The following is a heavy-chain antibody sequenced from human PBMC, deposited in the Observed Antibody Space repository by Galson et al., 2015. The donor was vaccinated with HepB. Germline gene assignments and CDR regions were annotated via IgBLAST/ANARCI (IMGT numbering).Heavy chain of an antibody. CDR3: ARDFWSRTYQGY. D-gene: IGHD3-3*01. CDR1: GFTFSSDG. CDR2: IRRDTVIE. V-gene: IGHV3-30*02. J-gene: IGHJ4*02. Sequence: SLRLSCAASGFTFSSDGMHWVRQAPGKGLEWVAFIRRDTVIEKYADSVKGRFTISRDNSKNVQYLQMNSLTPEDTAVYYCARDFWSRTYQGYWGQGTLVTVSS.